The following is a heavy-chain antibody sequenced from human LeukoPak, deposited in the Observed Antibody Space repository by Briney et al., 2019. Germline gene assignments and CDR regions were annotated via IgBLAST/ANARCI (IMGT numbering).Heavy chain of an antibody. CDR2: IYYSGST. V-gene: IGHV4-59*04. J-gene: IGHJ3*02. Sequence: SETLSLTCTVSGGSITGSYWSWIRQPPGKGLEWIGYIYYSGSTYYNPSLKSRVTISVDTSKNQFSLKLSSVTAADTAVYYCARQISGPSAFDIWGQGTMVTVSS. CDR3: ARQISGPSAFDI. D-gene: IGHD6-19*01. CDR1: GGSITGSY.